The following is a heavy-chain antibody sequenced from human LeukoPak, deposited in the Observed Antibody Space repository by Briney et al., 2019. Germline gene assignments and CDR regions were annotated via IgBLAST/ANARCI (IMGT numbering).Heavy chain of an antibody. CDR2: IYYSGST. CDR3: ALSSGSSTAGAFDI. CDR1: GGSLSSGGYY. D-gene: IGHD3-22*01. J-gene: IGHJ3*02. Sequence: PSETLSLTCTVSGGSLSSGGYYWSWLRQHPGKGLEWIGYIYYSGSTYYNPSLKSRVTISVDTSKNQFSLKLSSVTAADTAVYYCALSSGSSTAGAFDIWGQGTMVTVSS. V-gene: IGHV4-31*03.